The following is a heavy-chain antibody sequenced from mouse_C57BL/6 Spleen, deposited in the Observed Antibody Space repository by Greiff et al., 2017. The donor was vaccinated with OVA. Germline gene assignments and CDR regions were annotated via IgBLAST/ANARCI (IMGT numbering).Heavy chain of an antibody. J-gene: IGHJ3*01. CDR3: ARRTDGTGAWFAY. Sequence: QVQLQQSGAELARPGASVKLSCKASGYTFTSYGISWVKQRTGQGLEWIGEIYPRSGNTYYNEKFKGKATLTADKSSSTAYMELRSLTSEDSAVYFCARRTDGTGAWFAYWGQGTLVTVSA. V-gene: IGHV1-81*01. D-gene: IGHD2-3*01. CDR1: GYTFTSYG. CDR2: IYPRSGNT.